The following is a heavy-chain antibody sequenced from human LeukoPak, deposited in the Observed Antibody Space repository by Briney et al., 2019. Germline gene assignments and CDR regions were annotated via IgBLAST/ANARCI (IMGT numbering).Heavy chain of an antibody. J-gene: IGHJ5*02. CDR1: GGSISSYY. V-gene: IGHV4-59*01. CDR3: ARGGYCSSTSCYFSSENWFDP. Sequence: SETLSLTCTVSGGSISSYYWSWIRQPPGKGLEWIGYIYYSGSTNYNPSLKSRVTTSVDTSKNQFSLKLSSVTAADTAVYYCARGGYCSSTSCYFSSENWFDPWGQGTLVTVSS. D-gene: IGHD2-2*03. CDR2: IYYSGST.